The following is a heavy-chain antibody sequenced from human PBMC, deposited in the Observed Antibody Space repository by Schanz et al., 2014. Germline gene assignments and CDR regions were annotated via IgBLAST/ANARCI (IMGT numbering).Heavy chain of an antibody. J-gene: IGHJ4*02. D-gene: IGHD3-3*01. CDR3: VRDSFFAFDY. Sequence: VQLLESGGGLVQPGRSLRLSCAASGFTFSSYGMHWVRQAPGKGLEWVGVISYDGSKKSYADSVKGRFTISRDNAKNTLYLQMNSLSAEDTAVYYCVRDSFFAFDYWGQGTLVTVSA. CDR1: GFTFSSYG. CDR2: ISYDGSKK. V-gene: IGHV3-33*01.